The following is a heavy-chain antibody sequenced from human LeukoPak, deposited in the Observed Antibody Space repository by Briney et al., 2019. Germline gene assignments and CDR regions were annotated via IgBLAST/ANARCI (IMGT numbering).Heavy chain of an antibody. CDR3: ARDYLLGYCSGGSCSERDY. CDR2: MNPNSGNL. J-gene: IGHJ4*02. CDR1: GYTFTNYD. D-gene: IGHD2-15*01. V-gene: IGHV1-8*03. Sequence: GASVKVSCKASGYTFTNYDINWVRQATGQGLEWMGWMNPNSGNLGYAQKFQGRVTITRNISISTAYMDLSSLRSEDTAVYYCARDYLLGYCSGGSCSERDYWGQGTLVTVSS.